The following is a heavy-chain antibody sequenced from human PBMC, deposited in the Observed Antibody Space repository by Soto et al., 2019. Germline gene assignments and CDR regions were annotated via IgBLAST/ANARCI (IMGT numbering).Heavy chain of an antibody. D-gene: IGHD6-6*01. CDR1: GYSFTSYW. J-gene: IGHJ6*02. V-gene: IGHV5-51*01. CDR3: ARTRSFTLGFYYDGIDV. Sequence: PGESLKISCKGSGYSFTSYWIGWVRQMPGKDLEWMGIIYPGDSDTRYSPSFQGQVTISADKSLRTAYLQWTSLKASDTALYYCARTRSFTLGFYYDGIDVWGQGTTVTVSS. CDR2: IYPGDSDT.